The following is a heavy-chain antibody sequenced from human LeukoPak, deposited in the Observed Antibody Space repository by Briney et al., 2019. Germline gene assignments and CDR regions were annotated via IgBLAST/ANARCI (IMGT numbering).Heavy chain of an antibody. J-gene: IGHJ4*02. CDR1: GGSIRSSSYY. CDR2: NYNVGST. Sequence: SETLSLNCTVSGGSIRSSSYYWGWIRQPLGKGLEWIGSNYNVGSTSYIPSLKGRVTISVDTSKNQFSLRLSSVTAADTAVYYCARDDLSVSYIDYWGQGALVTVSS. CDR3: ARDDLSVSYIDY. V-gene: IGHV4-39*07. D-gene: IGHD1-26*01.